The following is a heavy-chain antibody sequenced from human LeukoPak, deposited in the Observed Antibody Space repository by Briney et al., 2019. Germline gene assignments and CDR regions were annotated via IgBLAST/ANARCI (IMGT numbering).Heavy chain of an antibody. CDR3: ARGVDSAYAFDF. D-gene: IGHD2-15*01. CDR2: LFGGRST. J-gene: IGHJ4*02. Sequence: GGSLRLSCAASGFTLSNYAMSWVRQAPGKGLDWVSVLFGGRSTYYADSVKGGFTISRDDSKNTLFLQMNSVRAEDTAVYYCARGVDSAYAFDFWGQGNLVTVSS. V-gene: IGHV3-23*03. CDR1: GFTLSNYA.